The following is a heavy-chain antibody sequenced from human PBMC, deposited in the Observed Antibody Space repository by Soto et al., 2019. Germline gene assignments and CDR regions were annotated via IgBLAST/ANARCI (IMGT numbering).Heavy chain of an antibody. CDR2: IIPIFGTA. J-gene: IGHJ5*02. Sequence: ASVKVSCKASGGTFSSYAISWVRQAPGQGLEWMGGIIPIFGTANYAQKFQGRVTITADESTSTAYMELSSLRSEDTAVYYCARVRIPYGSDSNWFDPWGQGTLVTVSS. D-gene: IGHD3-10*01. V-gene: IGHV1-69*13. CDR3: ARVRIPYGSDSNWFDP. CDR1: GGTFSSYA.